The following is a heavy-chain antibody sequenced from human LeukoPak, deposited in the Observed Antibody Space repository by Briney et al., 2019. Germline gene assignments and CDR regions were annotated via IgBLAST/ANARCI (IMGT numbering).Heavy chain of an antibody. D-gene: IGHD3-10*01. CDR2: IRSKAYGGTT. CDR3: TRDSEAFDI. J-gene: IGHJ3*02. V-gene: IGHV3-49*03. CDR1: GFRFGDYA. Sequence: PGGSLRLSCTASGFRFGDYAMSWLRQAPGKGLEWVGFIRSKAYGGTTENAASVKGRFTISRDDSKSIAYLQMNSLKTEDTAVYYCTRDSEAFDIWGQGTMVTVSS.